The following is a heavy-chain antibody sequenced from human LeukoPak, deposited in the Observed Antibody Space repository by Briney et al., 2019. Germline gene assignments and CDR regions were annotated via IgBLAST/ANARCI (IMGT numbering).Heavy chain of an antibody. CDR2: ISYDGKHK. V-gene: IGHV3-30-3*02. CDR1: GFTFSNYA. J-gene: IGHJ6*02. CDR3: AKPVGSYYEEDYYYGMDV. D-gene: IGHD1-26*01. Sequence: GGSLRLSCAASGFTFSNYAMEWVRQAPGKGLEWVALISYDGKHKYYADSMKGRFTISRDNSKNTLYLQMNSLRAEDTAVYYCAKPVGSYYEEDYYYGMDVWGQGTTVTVSS.